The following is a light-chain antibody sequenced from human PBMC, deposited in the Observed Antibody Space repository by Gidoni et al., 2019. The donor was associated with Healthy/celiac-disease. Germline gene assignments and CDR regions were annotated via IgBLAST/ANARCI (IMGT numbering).Light chain of an antibody. CDR3: RKYNSAPWT. CDR1: QGISNY. V-gene: IGKV1-27*01. CDR2: DAS. Sequence: DIHMTQSLSSLSASVGDRVTITCRASQGISNYLAWYQQKPGKVPKLLIYDASTLQSGVPSRFSGSGSGTDFTLPISSLQPEDVATSYCRKYNSAPWTFGQGTKVEIK. J-gene: IGKJ1*01.